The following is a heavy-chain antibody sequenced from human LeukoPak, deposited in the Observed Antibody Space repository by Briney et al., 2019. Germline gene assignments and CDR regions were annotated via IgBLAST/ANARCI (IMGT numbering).Heavy chain of an antibody. CDR1: GFTFSDYY. CDR3: ARGPYSYNYSITVDYFDY. Sequence: GGSLRLSCAASGFTFSDYYMSWIRQAPGKGLEWVSYISSSSSYTNYADSVKGRFTISRDNAKNSLYLQMNSLRAEDTAVYYCARGPYSYNYSITVDYFDYWGHGTLVTVSP. CDR2: ISSSSSYT. V-gene: IGHV3-11*06. D-gene: IGHD5-24*01. J-gene: IGHJ4*01.